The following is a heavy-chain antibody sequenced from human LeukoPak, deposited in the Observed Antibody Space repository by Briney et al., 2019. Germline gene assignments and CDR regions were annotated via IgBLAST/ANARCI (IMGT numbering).Heavy chain of an antibody. J-gene: IGHJ3*02. V-gene: IGHV4-4*02. Sequence: SGTLSLTCAVSGGSISSSNWWSWVRQPPGKGLEWIGEIYHSGRTNYNLSLKSRVTISVDKSKNQFSLKLSSVAAADTAVYYCACLSGDRPDAFDIWGQGTMVTVSS. CDR1: GGSISSSNW. CDR2: IYHSGRT. D-gene: IGHD3-10*01. CDR3: ACLSGDRPDAFDI.